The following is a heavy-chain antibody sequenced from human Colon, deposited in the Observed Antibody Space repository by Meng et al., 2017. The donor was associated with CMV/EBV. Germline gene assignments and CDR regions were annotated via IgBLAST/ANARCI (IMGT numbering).Heavy chain of an antibody. J-gene: IGHJ3*02. V-gene: IGHV3-30*04. CDR3: ARGGGLDTLAAFDI. CDR2: ISYDGSNK. Sequence: GESLKISCAASGFTFSSYAMHWVRQAPGKGLEWVAVISYDGSNKYYADSVKGRFTISRDNSRNILFLQMNNLRPDDTAVYYCARGGGLDTLAAFDIWGQGTMVTVSS. D-gene: IGHD1-1*01. CDR1: GFTFSSYA.